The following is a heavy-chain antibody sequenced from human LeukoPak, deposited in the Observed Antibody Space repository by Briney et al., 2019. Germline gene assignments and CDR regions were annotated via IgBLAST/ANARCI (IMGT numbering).Heavy chain of an antibody. J-gene: IGHJ4*02. V-gene: IGHV4-59*11. CDR2: IYYSGST. CDR3: ARAGGCSSTSCRLDY. Sequence: SETLSLTCTVSGGSISSHYWSWIRQPPGKGLEWIGYIYYSGSTNYNPSLKSRVTISVDTSKNQFSLKLSSVTAADTAVYYCARAGGCSSTSCRLDYWGQGTLVTVSS. D-gene: IGHD2-2*01. CDR1: GGSISSHY.